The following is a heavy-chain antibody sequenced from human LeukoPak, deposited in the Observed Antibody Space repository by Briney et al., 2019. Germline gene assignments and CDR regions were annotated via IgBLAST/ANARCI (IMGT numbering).Heavy chain of an antibody. D-gene: IGHD3-3*01. CDR1: GFTVSSNY. J-gene: IGHJ4*02. CDR2: IYTAGST. Sequence: GGSLRLSCAASGFTVSSNYMSWVRQAPGKGLEWVSIIYTAGSTYYADSVKGRFTISRDNSKNTLYLQMNSLRAEDTAVYYCARSPDFWSGYYPFDYWGQGTLVTVSS. CDR3: ARSPDFWSGYYPFDY. V-gene: IGHV3-53*01.